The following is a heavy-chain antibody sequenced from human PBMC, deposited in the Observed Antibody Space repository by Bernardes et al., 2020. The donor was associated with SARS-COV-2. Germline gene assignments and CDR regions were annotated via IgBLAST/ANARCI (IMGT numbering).Heavy chain of an antibody. J-gene: IGHJ4*02. CDR2: IYYSGST. Sequence: SETLSLTCTVSGGSISNYYWSWIRQPPGKGLEWNGYIYYSGSTDYNPSLRSRVTISLDTSKNQFSLKLRSVTAADTAVYYCARGIAAGTSCHFDCWGQGTLVTVSS. D-gene: IGHD6-25*01. CDR1: GGSISNYY. V-gene: IGHV4-59*01. CDR3: ARGIAAGTSCHFDC.